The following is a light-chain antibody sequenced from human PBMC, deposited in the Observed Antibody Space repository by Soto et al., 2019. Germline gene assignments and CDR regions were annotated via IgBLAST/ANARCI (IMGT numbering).Light chain of an antibody. CDR1: SSDVGAYNR. V-gene: IGLV2-14*01. CDR3: LSYTISSSYV. CDR2: EVT. J-gene: IGLJ1*01. Sequence: QSVLTQPASVSGPPGQSITISCTGTSSDVGAYNRVSWYQQRSGKAPKLMVYEVTHRPSGVSNRFSGSKSGNTASLTISGLQAEDEADYYCLSYTISSSYVFGTGTKVTVL.